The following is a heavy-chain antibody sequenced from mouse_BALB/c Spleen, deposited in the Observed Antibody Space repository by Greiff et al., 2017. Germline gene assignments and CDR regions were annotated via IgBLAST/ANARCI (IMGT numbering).Heavy chain of an antibody. Sequence: QVQLQQSGAELVRPGASVTLSCKASGYTFTDYEMHWVKQTPVHGLEWIGAIDPETGGTAYNQKFKGKATLTADKSSSTAYMELRSLTSEDSAVYYCTKGRWDDYWGQGTTLTVSS. V-gene: IGHV1-15*01. CDR2: IDPETGGT. J-gene: IGHJ2*01. D-gene: IGHD4-1*01. CDR1: GYTFTDYE. CDR3: TKGRWDDY.